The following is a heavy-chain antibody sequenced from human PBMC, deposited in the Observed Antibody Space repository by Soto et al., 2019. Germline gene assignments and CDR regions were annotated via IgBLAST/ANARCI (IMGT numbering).Heavy chain of an antibody. J-gene: IGHJ4*02. D-gene: IGHD5-12*01. CDR3: ARGQRYSAIDY. Sequence: ASVKVSCKASGYTFTSYGISWVRQAPGQGLEWMGWISAYNGYTNYAQNLQGRVTMTTDTSTSTAYMDLRSLISDDTAIYYCARGQRYSAIDYWGQGTLVTVSS. CDR1: GYTFTSYG. CDR2: ISAYNGYT. V-gene: IGHV1-18*01.